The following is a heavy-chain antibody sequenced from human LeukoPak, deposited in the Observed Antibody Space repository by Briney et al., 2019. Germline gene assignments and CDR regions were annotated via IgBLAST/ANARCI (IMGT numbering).Heavy chain of an antibody. J-gene: IGHJ6*02. D-gene: IGHD3-10*01. Sequence: PGGSLRLSCAASGFTFSSYGMRWVRQAPGKGLEWVAFIRYDGSNKYYADSVKGRFTISRDNSKNTLYLQMNSLRAEDTAVYYCAKEDSGRGGYFYYGMDVWGQGTTVTVSS. CDR1: GFTFSSYG. CDR2: IRYDGSNK. V-gene: IGHV3-30*02. CDR3: AKEDSGRGGYFYYGMDV.